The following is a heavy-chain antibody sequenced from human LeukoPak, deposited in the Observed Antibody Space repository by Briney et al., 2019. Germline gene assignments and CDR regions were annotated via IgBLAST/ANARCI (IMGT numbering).Heavy chain of an antibody. J-gene: IGHJ5*02. Sequence: ASVTVSCKASGYIFTGYYMHWVRQAPGQGLEWMGWINPNSGGANYAQKFQGRVTMTRDTSISTAYMELSRLRSDDTAVYYCARSEQLPNWFDPWGQGTLVTVSS. CDR3: ARSEQLPNWFDP. V-gene: IGHV1-2*02. D-gene: IGHD6-13*01. CDR2: INPNSGGA. CDR1: GYIFTGYY.